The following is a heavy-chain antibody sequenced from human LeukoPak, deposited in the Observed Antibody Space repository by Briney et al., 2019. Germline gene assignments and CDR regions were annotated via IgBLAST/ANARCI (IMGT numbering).Heavy chain of an antibody. J-gene: IGHJ3*02. CDR3: AKSNGYGLVDI. CDR1: GYSISSGYY. Sequence: SETLSLTCSVSGYSISSGYYWGWIRQPPGKGLEWIGNIFYSGGTYYSPSLTSRVTISLDTSRNQFSLRLNSVTAADTAVYYCAKSNGYGLVDIWGQGTMVTVSS. D-gene: IGHD3-10*01. V-gene: IGHV4-38-2*02. CDR2: IFYSGGT.